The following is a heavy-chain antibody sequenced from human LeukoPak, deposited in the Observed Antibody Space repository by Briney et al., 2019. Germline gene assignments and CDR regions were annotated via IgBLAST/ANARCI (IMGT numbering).Heavy chain of an antibody. CDR3: ARDQEGYHAGNPPLYYYYMDV. V-gene: IGHV3-21*01. CDR1: DFAFTTYS. Sequence: GGSLRLSCAASDFAFTTYSMNWVRQAPGKGLEWVSSISSYGAYKFYADSVKGRFTISRDNAKNSLYLQMNSLRAEDTAVYFCARDQEGYHAGNPPLYYYYMDVWGKGTTVTISS. CDR2: ISSYGAYK. J-gene: IGHJ6*03. D-gene: IGHD2-2*01.